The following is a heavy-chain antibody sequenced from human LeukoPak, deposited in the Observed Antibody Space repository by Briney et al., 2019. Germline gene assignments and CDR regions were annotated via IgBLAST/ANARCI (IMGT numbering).Heavy chain of an antibody. V-gene: IGHV3-74*01. Sequence: GGSLRLSCAASGFTFSSYWMHWVRQAPGKGLVWVSRINGDGSSTSYADSVKGRFTISRDNAKNTLYLQMNSLRAEDTAVYYCARVVVGAIFDYWGQGPLVTVSS. D-gene: IGHD1-26*01. J-gene: IGHJ4*02. CDR1: GFTFSSYW. CDR3: ARVVVGAIFDY. CDR2: INGDGSST.